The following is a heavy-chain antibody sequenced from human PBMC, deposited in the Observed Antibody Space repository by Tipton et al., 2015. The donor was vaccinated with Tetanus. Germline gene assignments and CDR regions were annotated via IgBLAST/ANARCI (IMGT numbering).Heavy chain of an antibody. J-gene: IGHJ6*02. CDR2: IYQNGDA. Sequence: TLSLTCTVSGGSISSSYWYWIRQPPGKGLEWIAYIYQNGDANYNPSLQSRVTISVDTSKNQFSLQLAFVTAADTAIYYCARERIEAFHYHGLDVWGPGTTVTVSS. D-gene: IGHD2-21*01. CDR1: GGSISSSY. CDR3: ARERIEAFHYHGLDV. V-gene: IGHV4-59*01.